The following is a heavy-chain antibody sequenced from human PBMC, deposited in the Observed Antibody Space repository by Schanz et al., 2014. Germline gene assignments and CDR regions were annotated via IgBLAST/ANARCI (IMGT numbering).Heavy chain of an antibody. D-gene: IGHD5-18*01. CDR3: ARGGADSAMAHEY. J-gene: IGHJ4*02. V-gene: IGHV3-74*02. Sequence: VQLVESGGGVVQPGRSLRLSCAASGFTFSSYAMRWVRQAPGKGLEWVSRLNFDETYTSYADSVKGRFTISRDNAKNTVYLQMTSLRVEDTAVYYCARGGADSAMAHEYWGRGTLVTVSS. CDR1: GFTFSSYA. CDR2: LNFDETYT.